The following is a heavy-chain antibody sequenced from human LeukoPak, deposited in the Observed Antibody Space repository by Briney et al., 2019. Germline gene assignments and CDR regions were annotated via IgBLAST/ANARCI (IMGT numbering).Heavy chain of an antibody. CDR3: AKSDPYLRLGELPRVGFDL. CDR1: GFTFSSYA. V-gene: IGHV3-23*01. Sequence: HPGGSLRLSCAASGFTFSSYAMSWVRQAPGKGLEWVSAISGSGDNNDNTYYADSVKGRFTISGDNSKNTLYLQMNSLRAEDTAVYYCAKSDPYLRLGELPRVGFDLWGRGTLVTVSS. D-gene: IGHD3-16*01. J-gene: IGHJ2*01. CDR2: ISGSGDNNDNT.